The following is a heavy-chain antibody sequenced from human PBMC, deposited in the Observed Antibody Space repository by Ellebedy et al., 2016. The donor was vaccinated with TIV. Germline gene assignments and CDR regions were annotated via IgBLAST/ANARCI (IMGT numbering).Heavy chain of an antibody. CDR2: IYHSGST. CDR1: GGTISSTNYY. CDR3: ASSPNGYEMPY. V-gene: IGHV4-39*07. J-gene: IGHJ4*02. D-gene: IGHD5-12*01. Sequence: SETLSLTXNVSGGTISSTNYYWGWIRQSPEKGLEWIGSIYHSGSTYYNPSLKSRLTISLDTTKNQFSLSLDSVTAADTAGYYCASSPNGYEMPYWGQGTLVTVSS.